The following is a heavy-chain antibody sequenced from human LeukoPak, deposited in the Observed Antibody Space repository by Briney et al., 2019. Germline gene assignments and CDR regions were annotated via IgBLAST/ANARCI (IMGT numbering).Heavy chain of an antibody. Sequence: SETLSLTCAVHGESFSAYFWSWIRQVPGKGLEWIGEIDHRGSSNYNPPLKSRATISVDTSKNHFSLSLTSVTAADTAVYYCATRSSTLAAARCFDDWGQGTMVTVSS. CDR3: ATRSSTLAAARCFDD. V-gene: IGHV4-34*01. CDR1: GESFSAYF. J-gene: IGHJ4*03. CDR2: IDHRGSS. D-gene: IGHD6-6*01.